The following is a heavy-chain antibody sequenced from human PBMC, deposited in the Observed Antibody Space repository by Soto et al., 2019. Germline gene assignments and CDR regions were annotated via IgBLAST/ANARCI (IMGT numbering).Heavy chain of an antibody. Sequence: QVQLVQSGAEVKKPGSSVKVSCKASGGTFSSYAISWVRQAPGQGLEWMVGIIPIFGTANYAQKFQGRVTITEDESTSTVYMELSSLRSEDTVVYYCARGDDYYDSRPGHYFDYWGQGTLVTVSS. CDR3: ARGDDYYDSRPGHYFDY. D-gene: IGHD3-22*01. CDR2: IIPIFGTA. V-gene: IGHV1-69*01. CDR1: GGTFSSYA. J-gene: IGHJ4*02.